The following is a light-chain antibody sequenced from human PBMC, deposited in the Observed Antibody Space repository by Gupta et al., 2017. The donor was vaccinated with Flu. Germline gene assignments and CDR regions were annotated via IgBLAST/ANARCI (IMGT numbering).Light chain of an antibody. Sequence: QSVLTQPPSVPAAPGQKVTISCSGSSSNIGNNYVSWYQQLPGTAPKLLIYDNNKRPSGIPDRFSGSKSGTSATLGITGLPTGDEADYYCGTWDSSLSAIWVFGGGTKLTVL. CDR3: GTWDSSLSAIWV. V-gene: IGLV1-51*01. J-gene: IGLJ3*02. CDR2: DNN. CDR1: SSNIGNNY.